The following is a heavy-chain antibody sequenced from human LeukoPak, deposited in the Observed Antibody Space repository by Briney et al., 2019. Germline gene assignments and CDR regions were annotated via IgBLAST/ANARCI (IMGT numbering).Heavy chain of an antibody. CDR3: ATHYYDSSGYYSPDY. Sequence: GGSLRLSCAASGFTFSSYAMHWVRQAPGKGLEWVAIISYDGSNKYYADSVKGRFTISRDNSKNTLYLQMNSLRAEDTAVYYCATHYYDSSGYYSPDYWGQGALVTVSS. CDR2: ISYDGSNK. CDR1: GFTFSSYA. V-gene: IGHV3-30-3*01. D-gene: IGHD3-22*01. J-gene: IGHJ4*02.